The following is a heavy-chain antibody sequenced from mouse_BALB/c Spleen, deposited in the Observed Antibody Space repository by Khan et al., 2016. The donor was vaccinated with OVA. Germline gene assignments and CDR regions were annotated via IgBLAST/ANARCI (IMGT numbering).Heavy chain of an antibody. CDR2: IWSDGST. D-gene: IGHD2-10*01. CDR1: GFSLKNYG. CDR3: ARQPYYHYNVMDY. Sequence: QVQLKQSGPGLVAPSQSLSITCTISGFSLKNYGVHWVRQPPGKGLEWLAVIWSDGSTTYNSALKSRLTITKDNSKSQVFLKMNSLQTYDTAIYFCARQPYYHYNVMDYWGQGTSVTVSS. J-gene: IGHJ4*01. V-gene: IGHV2-6-1*01.